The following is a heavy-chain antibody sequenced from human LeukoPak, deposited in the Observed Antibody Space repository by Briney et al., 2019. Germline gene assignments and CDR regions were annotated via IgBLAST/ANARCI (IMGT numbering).Heavy chain of an antibody. V-gene: IGHV3-23*01. CDR2: ISGSGGST. CDR1: GFTLSTNA. J-gene: IGHJ4*02. D-gene: IGHD6-19*01. CDR3: AKDPSSGWPYYSDF. Sequence: GGSLRLSCLTSGFTLSTNAMSWVRQAPGKGLEWASVISGSGGSTYYADSVKGRFTISRDNSKNTLYVQMNSLRVEDTAVYYCAKDPSSGWPYYSDFWGQGTLVTVSS.